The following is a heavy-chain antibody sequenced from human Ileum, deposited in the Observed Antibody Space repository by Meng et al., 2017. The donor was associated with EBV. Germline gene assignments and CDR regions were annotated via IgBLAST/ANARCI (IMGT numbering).Heavy chain of an antibody. J-gene: IGHJ4*02. Sequence: VEAVGRRVHAGTARPVPSAASGFALSSCAMPWVRKARGKVLGWVEIISYDGNNEYAADYVRGRFTISRDNSKNILYQQMNSRRVEDTAVYYCARDYNDGKRRLDYWGQGTLVTVSS. V-gene: IGHV3-30-3*01. CDR2: ISYDGNNE. D-gene: IGHD1-1*01. CDR3: ARDYNDGKRRLDY. CDR1: GFALSSCA.